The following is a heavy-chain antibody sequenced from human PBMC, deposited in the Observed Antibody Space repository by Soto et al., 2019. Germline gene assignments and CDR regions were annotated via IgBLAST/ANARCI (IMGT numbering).Heavy chain of an antibody. CDR2: IYGNGRST. Sequence: EVQLLESGGGLVQPAGSLRLSCAASGFTFSIYTMSWFRQAPGKGLEWVSSIYGNGRSTFYSASVKGRFTISRDNSGNPVYLQMSSLRAEDTAIYYCAKDFTPDSRWDIDYWGQGSLVTVSS. CDR1: GFTFSIYT. V-gene: IGHV3-23*01. CDR3: AKDFTPDSRWDIDY. D-gene: IGHD1-26*01. J-gene: IGHJ4*02.